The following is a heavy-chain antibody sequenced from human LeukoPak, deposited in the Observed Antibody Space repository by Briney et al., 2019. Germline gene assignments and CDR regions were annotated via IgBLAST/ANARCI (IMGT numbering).Heavy chain of an antibody. CDR1: GGSINSYY. CDR3: ARPRRMGIFDY. Sequence: SETLSLTCTVSGGSINSYYWSWIRQPPGKGLKWIGYIYYSGSTNYNPSLKSRVTISVHTSKNQFSLKLSSVTAADTAVYYCARPRRMGIFDYWGQGTLVTVSS. J-gene: IGHJ4*02. D-gene: IGHD6-13*01. CDR2: IYYSGST. V-gene: IGHV4-59*01.